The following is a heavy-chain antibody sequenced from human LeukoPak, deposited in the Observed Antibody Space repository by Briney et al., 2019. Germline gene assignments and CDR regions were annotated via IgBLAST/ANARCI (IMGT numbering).Heavy chain of an antibody. J-gene: IGHJ4*02. CDR3: AKGTKPVMTIPDY. Sequence: GGSLRLSCAASGFTFSNYAMSWVRQAPGKGLEWVSGISASGVTAHYADSVKGRFTISRDNAKNSLFLQMNSLRAEDTAMYYCAKGTKPVMTIPDYWGQGILVTVSS. CDR2: ISASGVTA. V-gene: IGHV3-23*01. CDR1: GFTFSNYA. D-gene: IGHD1/OR15-1a*01.